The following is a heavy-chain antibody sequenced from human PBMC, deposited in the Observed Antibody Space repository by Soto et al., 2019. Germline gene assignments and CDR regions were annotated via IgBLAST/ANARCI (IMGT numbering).Heavy chain of an antibody. CDR2: LYTGTDT. Sequence: LRLSCAASGFTVSSTYLTWVRQAPGKGLEWVAILYTGTDTVYADSVKGRFTISRDSSKNTFYLQMNSLRAEDTAMYFCARSRYTGTYPGRFLDYWGQGSLVTVSS. CDR1: GFTVSSTY. V-gene: IGHV3-53*01. D-gene: IGHD1-26*01. J-gene: IGHJ4*02. CDR3: ARSRYTGTYPGRFLDY.